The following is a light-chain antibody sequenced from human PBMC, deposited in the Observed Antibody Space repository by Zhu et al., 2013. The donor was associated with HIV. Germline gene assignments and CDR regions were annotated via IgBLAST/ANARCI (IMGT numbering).Light chain of an antibody. CDR2: SVS. Sequence: IVMTQSPATLSVSPGDRVTLSCRASQSVNRNLAWYQQKPGQAPRLLMYSVSARATNIPARFSGSGSGTDFTLTISYLQSEDFAIYYCQQYNNWLSTFGQGTRLE. J-gene: IGKJ5*01. V-gene: IGKV3-15*01. CDR3: QQYNNWLST. CDR1: QSVNRN.